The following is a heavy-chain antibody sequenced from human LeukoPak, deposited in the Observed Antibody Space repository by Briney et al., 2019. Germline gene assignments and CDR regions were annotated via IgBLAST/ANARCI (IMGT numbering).Heavy chain of an antibody. CDR2: ISYDGSNK. CDR1: RFTFSRYG. Sequence: PGGSLRLSCAASRFTFSRYGMHWVRQAPGKGLEWVAVISYDGSNKYYADSVKGRFTISRDNSKNTLYLQMNSLRAEDTAVYYCAKGPNYDILTGWRKTYNGFDIWGQGTMVTVSS. D-gene: IGHD3-9*01. J-gene: IGHJ3*02. V-gene: IGHV3-30*18. CDR3: AKGPNYDILTGWRKTYNGFDI.